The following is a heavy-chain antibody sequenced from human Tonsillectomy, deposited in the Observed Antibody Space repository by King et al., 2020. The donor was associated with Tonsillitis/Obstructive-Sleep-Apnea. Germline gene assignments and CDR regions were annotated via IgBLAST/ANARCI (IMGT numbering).Heavy chain of an antibody. J-gene: IGHJ4*02. V-gene: IGHV1-18*01. D-gene: IGHD3-22*01. Sequence: QVQLVESGAEVKKPGASVKVSCTASGYTFPKYGISWVRQAPGQGLEWMGWISPYNGHTNYAQKLQARVTMTTDTSTSTAYMELRSLRYDDTAVYYCARDSMSHYYDSSGYYTFDYWGQGTLVTVSS. CDR1: GYTFPKYG. CDR3: ARDSMSHYYDSSGYYTFDY. CDR2: ISPYNGHT.